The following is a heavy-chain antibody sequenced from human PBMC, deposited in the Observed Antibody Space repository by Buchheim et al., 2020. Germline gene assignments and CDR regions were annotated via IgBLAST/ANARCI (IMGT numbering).Heavy chain of an antibody. V-gene: IGHV3-30*18. CDR3: AKKSVAYYYYYMDV. Sequence: QVQLVESGGGVVQPGRSLRLSCAASGFTFSSYGMHWVRQAPGKGLEWVAVISYDGSNKNYSDSVQGRFTISRDNSKHTLYLPMNSLRAENTAVYYCAKKSVAYYYYYMDVWGKETT. J-gene: IGHJ6*03. CDR1: GFTFSSYG. CDR2: ISYDGSNK.